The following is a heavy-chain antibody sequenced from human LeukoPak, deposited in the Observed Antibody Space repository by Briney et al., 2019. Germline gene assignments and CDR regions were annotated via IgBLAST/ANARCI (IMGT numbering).Heavy chain of an antibody. CDR1: GYTFTSYG. D-gene: IGHD3-22*01. V-gene: IGHV1-18*01. Sequence: ASVKVSCKASGYTFTSYGISWVRQAPGQGLEWMGWISAYNGNTNYAQKLQGRVTMTTDTSTSTAYMELRGLRSDDTAVYYCARESFSGYSHDAFDIWGQGTMVTVCS. CDR3: ARESFSGYSHDAFDI. J-gene: IGHJ3*02. CDR2: ISAYNGNT.